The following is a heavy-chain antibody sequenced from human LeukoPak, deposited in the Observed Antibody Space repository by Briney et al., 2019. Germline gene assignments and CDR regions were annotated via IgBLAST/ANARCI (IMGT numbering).Heavy chain of an antibody. CDR1: GFTFSNYW. D-gene: IGHD3-10*01. CDR2: IKQDGSEK. Sequence: PGGSLRLSCAASGFTFSNYWMSRVRQAPGKGLEWVANIKQDGSEKYYVDSVTGRFTISRDNAKNSLYLQMNSLRAEDTAVYYCAREAITMVRGVFINQYYFDYWGQGILVTVSS. J-gene: IGHJ4*02. V-gene: IGHV3-7*01. CDR3: AREAITMVRGVFINQYYFDY.